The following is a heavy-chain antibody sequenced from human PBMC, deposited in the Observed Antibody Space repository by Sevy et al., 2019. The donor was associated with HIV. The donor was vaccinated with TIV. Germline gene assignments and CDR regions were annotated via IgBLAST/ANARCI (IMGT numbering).Heavy chain of an antibody. CDR2: IYPGDSDT. CDR1: GYSFTNYW. V-gene: IGHV5-51*01. CDR3: ARGCSGDSCTPGEVFHSPLARFDV. D-gene: IGHD2-21*01. J-gene: IGHJ3*01. Sequence: GESLKISCKSSGYSFTNYWIAWVRQVPGKGLEWMGTIYPGDSDTRYSPSFQGQVTISADKSITTLYLQCSSLKATDNAIYFCARGCSGDSCTPGEVFHSPLARFDVWGQWTMVTVSS.